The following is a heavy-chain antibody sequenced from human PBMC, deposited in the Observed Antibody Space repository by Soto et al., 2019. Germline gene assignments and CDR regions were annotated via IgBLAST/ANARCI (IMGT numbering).Heavy chain of an antibody. CDR1: GFTFSSYA. CDR2: ISGSGGNA. V-gene: IGHV3-23*01. Sequence: EVQLLESGGGLEQPGGSPRLSCAASGFTFSSYAMSWVRQAPGKGLEWVSTISGSGGNAYYADSVKGRFSISRDNSKNTLRLQMNSLRADDTAVYYCAKDGASGSYPPYYYFGMDVWGQGTTVTVSS. CDR3: AKDGASGSYPPYYYFGMDV. J-gene: IGHJ6*02. D-gene: IGHD1-26*01.